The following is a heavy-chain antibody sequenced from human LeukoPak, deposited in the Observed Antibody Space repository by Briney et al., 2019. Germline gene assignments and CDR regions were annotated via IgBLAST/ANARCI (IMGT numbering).Heavy chain of an antibody. CDR3: ARGTEKIIAVAGT. CDR1: GGSISSYY. J-gene: IGHJ5*02. CDR2: IYTSGST. Sequence: SGTLSLTCTVSGGSISSYYWSWIRQPAGRGLEWIGRIYTSGSTNYNPSLKSRVTMSVDTSKNQFSLKLSSVTAADTAVYYCARGTEKIIAVAGTWGQGTLVTVSS. V-gene: IGHV4-4*07. D-gene: IGHD6-19*01.